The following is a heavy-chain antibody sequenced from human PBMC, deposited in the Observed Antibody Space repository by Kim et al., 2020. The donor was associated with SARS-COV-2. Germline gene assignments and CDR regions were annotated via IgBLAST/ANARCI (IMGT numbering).Heavy chain of an antibody. CDR3: EVYGDYLGSPHFDY. Sequence: GGSLRLSCAASGFTVSSNYMSWVRQAPGKGLEWVSVIYSGGSTYYADSVKGRFTISRDNSKNTLYLQMNSLRAEDTAVYYCEVYGDYLGSPHFDYWGQGTLVTVSS. D-gene: IGHD4-17*01. J-gene: IGHJ4*02. V-gene: IGHV3-53*01. CDR1: GFTVSSNY. CDR2: IYSGGST.